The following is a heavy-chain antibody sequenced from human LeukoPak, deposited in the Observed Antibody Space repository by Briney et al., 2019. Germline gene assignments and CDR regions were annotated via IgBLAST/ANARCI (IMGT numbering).Heavy chain of an antibody. CDR1: GYTFTSYG. CDR3: ARITSSRLMVYDAFDI. CDR2: ISAYNGNT. Sequence: ASVKVSCKASGYTFTSYGISWVRQAPGQGLEWMGWISAYNGNTNYAQKFQGRVTITADESTSTAYMELSSLRSEDTAVYYCARITSSRLMVYDAFDIWGQGTMVTVSS. D-gene: IGHD2-8*01. V-gene: IGHV1-18*01. J-gene: IGHJ3*02.